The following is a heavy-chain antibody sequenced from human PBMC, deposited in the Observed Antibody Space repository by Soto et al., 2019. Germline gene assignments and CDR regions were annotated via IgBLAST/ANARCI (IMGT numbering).Heavy chain of an antibody. V-gene: IGHV4-59*01. CDR1: GGSIRSYF. J-gene: IGHJ2*01. Sequence: QMQLQASGPGLVKPSETLSLTCTVSGGSIRSYFWSWIRQAPGKKLEWLGYVYHNGNTNYNPSLRRRLTLSVDTSNTRLSLNVKAVTAAGAAESYCAVPGPAGLWGRGTLVTVAS. CDR3: AVPGPAGL. CDR2: VYHNGNT.